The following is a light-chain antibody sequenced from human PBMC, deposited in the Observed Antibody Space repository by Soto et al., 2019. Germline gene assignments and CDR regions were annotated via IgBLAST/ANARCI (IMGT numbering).Light chain of an antibody. V-gene: IGKV3-15*01. J-gene: IGKJ5*01. CDR1: QSVSSN. Sequence: EIVMTQSPATLSVSPGERATLSCRASQSVSSNLAWYQQKPGQAPRLLIYGASTRATGIPARFSGSGSGTEFTLTISSLQSEDFAVYYCQQYNNWPFTFGQVTLLEIK. CDR3: QQYNNWPFT. CDR2: GAS.